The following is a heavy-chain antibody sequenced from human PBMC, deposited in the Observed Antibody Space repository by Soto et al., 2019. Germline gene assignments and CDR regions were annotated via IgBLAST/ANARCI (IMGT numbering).Heavy chain of an antibody. D-gene: IGHD1-26*01. Sequence: ASVKVSCKASGYTFTGYYMHWVRQAPGQGLEWMGWINPNSGGTNYAQKFQGRVTMTRDTSISTAYMELSRLRSDDTAVYYCARVHSGSLVITSYYYYYGMDVWGQGTTVTVSS. CDR3: ARVHSGSLVITSYYYYYGMDV. V-gene: IGHV1-2*02. CDR1: GYTFTGYY. CDR2: INPNSGGT. J-gene: IGHJ6*02.